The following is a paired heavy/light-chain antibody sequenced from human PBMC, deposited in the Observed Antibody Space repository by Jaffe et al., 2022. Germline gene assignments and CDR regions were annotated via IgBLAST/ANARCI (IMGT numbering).Heavy chain of an antibody. V-gene: IGHV3-66*02. CDR2: IYSGGTT. CDR1: GFIVSSKY. D-gene: IGHD3-10*01. CDR3: ARTNELWFAFDI. J-gene: IGHJ3*02. Sequence: EVQLVESGGGLVQPGGSLRLSCATSGFIVSSKYMSWVRQAPGKGLEWVSVIYSGGTTYYADSVKGRFTISRDNSKNTLYLQMNSLRGEDTAVYYCARTNELWFAFDIWGQGTMVTVSS.
Light chain of an antibody. V-gene: IGLV3-19*01. Sequence: SSELTQDPAVSVALGQTVRITCQGDSLRSYYASWYQQKPRQAPVLVIYGKNNRPSGIPDRFSGSSSGNTASLTITGAQAEDEADYYCNSRDSSDNHQVVFGGGTKLTVL. CDR3: NSRDSSDNHQVV. J-gene: IGLJ2*01. CDR1: SLRSYY. CDR2: GKN.